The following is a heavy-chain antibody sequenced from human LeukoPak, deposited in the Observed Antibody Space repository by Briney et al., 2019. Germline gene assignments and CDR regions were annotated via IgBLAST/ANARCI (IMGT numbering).Heavy chain of an antibody. V-gene: IGHV3-15*01. Sequence: GGSLRLSCAASGFTFSNAWMSWVRQAPGKGLEWVGRIKSKTDGGTTDYAATVKGRFTISRDDSKNTLYLQMNSLKTEDTAVYYCTTSPTFGGANYWGQGTLVTVSS. CDR1: GFTFSNAW. J-gene: IGHJ4*02. CDR2: IKSKTDGGTT. D-gene: IGHD3-16*01. CDR3: TTSPTFGGANY.